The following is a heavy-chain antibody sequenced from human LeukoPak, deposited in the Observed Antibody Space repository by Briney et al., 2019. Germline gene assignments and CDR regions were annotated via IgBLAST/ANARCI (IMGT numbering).Heavy chain of an antibody. CDR3: ARDGYGDYVDY. Sequence: GGSLRLSCTASGFTFDGYAMSWFRQAPGKGLVWVSRINSDGSSTSYADSVKGRFTISRDNAKNTLYLQMNSLRAEDTAVYYCARDGYGDYVDYWGQGTLVTVSS. J-gene: IGHJ4*02. V-gene: IGHV3-74*01. CDR1: GFTFDGYA. D-gene: IGHD4-17*01. CDR2: INSDGSST.